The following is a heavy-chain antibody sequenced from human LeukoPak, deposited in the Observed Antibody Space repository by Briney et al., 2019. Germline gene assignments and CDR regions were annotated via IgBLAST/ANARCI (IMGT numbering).Heavy chain of an antibody. V-gene: IGHV1-2*02. CDR1: VYTFTGYY. Sequence: ASVKVSCKASVYTFTGYYMHWVRQAPGQGLEWMVWINPNSGGTNYAQKFQGRVTMTRDTSISTAYMELSRLRSDDTAVYYCARSYSGSYYGLIDYWGQGTLVTVSS. CDR2: INPNSGGT. CDR3: ARSYSGSYYGLIDY. J-gene: IGHJ4*02. D-gene: IGHD1-26*01.